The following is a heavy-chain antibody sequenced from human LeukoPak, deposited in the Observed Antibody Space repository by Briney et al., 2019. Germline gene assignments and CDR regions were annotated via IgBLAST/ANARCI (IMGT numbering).Heavy chain of an antibody. J-gene: IGHJ4*02. Sequence: GGSLRLSCAASGFTFSSYWMHWVRQAPGKGLEWVSCISSDSSSISYADSVKGRFTISRDNAKNTLYLQMNSLRAEDTAVYYCARDRPGYSSSSGADYWGQGTLVTVSS. V-gene: IGHV3-74*01. CDR2: ISSDSSSI. CDR1: GFTFSSYW. D-gene: IGHD6-6*01. CDR3: ARDRPGYSSSSGADY.